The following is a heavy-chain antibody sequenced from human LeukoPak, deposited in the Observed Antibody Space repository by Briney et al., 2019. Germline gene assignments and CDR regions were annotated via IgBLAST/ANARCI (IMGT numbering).Heavy chain of an antibody. CDR3: ATGRYYDFWSGYFPPYYYYYMDV. CDR1: GGTFSSYA. Sequence: ASVKDSCKASGGTFSSYATSWVRQAPGQGHEWMGGIIPIFGTANYAQKFQGRVTITADESTSTAYMELSSLRSEDTAVYYCATGRYYDFWSGYFPPYYYYYMDVWGKGTTVTVSS. V-gene: IGHV1-69*13. D-gene: IGHD3-3*01. CDR2: IIPIFGTA. J-gene: IGHJ6*03.